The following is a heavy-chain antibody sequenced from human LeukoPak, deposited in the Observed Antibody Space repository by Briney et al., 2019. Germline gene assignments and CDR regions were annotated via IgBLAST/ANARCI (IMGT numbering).Heavy chain of an antibody. J-gene: IGHJ6*03. CDR3: ARVGDGWVYYYYMDV. V-gene: IGHV3-7*01. D-gene: IGHD3-16*01. CDR2: IKQDGSEK. Sequence: GGSLRLSCAASGFTFSSYWMSWVRQAPGKGLEWVANIKQDGSEKYYVDSVKGRFTISRDNAKNSLYLQMNSLRAEDTAVYYCARVGDGWVYYYYMDVWGKGTTVTVSS. CDR1: GFTFSSYW.